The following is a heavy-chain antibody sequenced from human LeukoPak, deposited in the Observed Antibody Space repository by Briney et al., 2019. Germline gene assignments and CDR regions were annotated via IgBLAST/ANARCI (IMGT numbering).Heavy chain of an antibody. CDR3: ARRVPATALIDY. D-gene: IGHD6-13*01. J-gene: IGHJ4*02. Sequence: SETLSLTCTVSGGSISSSSYYWGWIRQPPGKGLEWIGSIYYSGSTYYNPSLKSRVTISVDTSKNQFSLKLSSVTAADTAVYYCARRVPATALIDYWGQGTLVTVSS. CDR1: GGSISSSSYY. CDR2: IYYSGST. V-gene: IGHV4-39*01.